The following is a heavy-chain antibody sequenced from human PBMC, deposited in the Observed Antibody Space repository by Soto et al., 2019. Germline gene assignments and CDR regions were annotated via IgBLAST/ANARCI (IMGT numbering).Heavy chain of an antibody. J-gene: IGHJ4*02. D-gene: IGHD5-12*01. CDR2: INPSGGST. V-gene: IGHV1-46*01. CDR3: ARSMLEMATISSYYFDY. CDR1: GYTFTSYY. Sequence: ASVKVSCKASGYTFTSYYMHWVRQAPGQGLEWMGIINPSGGSTSYAQKFQGRVTMTRDTSTSTVYMELSSLRSEDTAVYYCARSMLEMATISSYYFDYWGQGTLVTVS.